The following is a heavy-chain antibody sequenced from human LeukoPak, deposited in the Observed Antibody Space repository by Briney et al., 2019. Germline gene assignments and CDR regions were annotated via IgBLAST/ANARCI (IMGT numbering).Heavy chain of an antibody. CDR3: ARKGIGSSRYQNMDV. CDR1: GFTFSSYA. V-gene: IGHV3-23*01. D-gene: IGHD6-25*01. J-gene: IGHJ6*03. Sequence: GGSLRLSCAASGFTFSSYAMSWVRQAPGKGPEWVSTISIDGGRTYYADSVKGRFTVSRDTSKNSLYLQMNSLRAEDTAVYYCARKGIGSSRYQNMDVWGKGTTVTVSS. CDR2: ISIDGGRT.